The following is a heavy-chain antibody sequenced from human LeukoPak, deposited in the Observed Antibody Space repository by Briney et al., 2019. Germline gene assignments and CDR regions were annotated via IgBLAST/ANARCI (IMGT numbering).Heavy chain of an antibody. V-gene: IGHV1-69*04. CDR2: IIPILGLA. Sequence: ASVKVSCKASGGTFSSYAISWVRQAPGQGLEWMGRIIPILGLANYAQKFQGRVTITADKSTSTAYMELSSLRFEDTAVYYCARALVGTPRGDDAFDIWGQGTTVTVSS. CDR1: GGTFSSYA. D-gene: IGHD3-10*01. CDR3: ARALVGTPRGDDAFDI. J-gene: IGHJ3*02.